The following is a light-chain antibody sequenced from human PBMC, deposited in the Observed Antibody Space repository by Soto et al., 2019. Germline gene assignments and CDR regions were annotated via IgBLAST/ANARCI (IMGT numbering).Light chain of an antibody. CDR1: TSNIGSNY. V-gene: IGLV1-47*01. Sequence: QSAVTQPPSASGTPGQRVTISCSGSTSNIGSNYVYWYQQLPRTAPKLLIYRNNQRPSGVPDRFSASKSGTSASLAISGLRSEDEADYYCAAWDDGLSVWVFGGGTKLTV. J-gene: IGLJ3*02. CDR3: AAWDDGLSVWV. CDR2: RNN.